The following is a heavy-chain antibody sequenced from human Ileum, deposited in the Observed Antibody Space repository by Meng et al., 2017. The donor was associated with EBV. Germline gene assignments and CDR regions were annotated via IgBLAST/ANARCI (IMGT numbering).Heavy chain of an antibody. CDR3: ARDPTGGEDHQRV. V-gene: IGHV4-4*02. CDR2: IYHSGIT. Sequence: VLRQEWGPGLVKRSGPLSLPCAVSGGSISSINWWSWVRQPPGKGLEWIGKIYHSGITIYNPSLKSRVTMSVDNSKNQFSLKLNSMTAADTAVYYCARDPTGGEDHQRVWGQGTLVTVSS. J-gene: IGHJ4*02. CDR1: GGSISSINW. D-gene: IGHD1-14*01.